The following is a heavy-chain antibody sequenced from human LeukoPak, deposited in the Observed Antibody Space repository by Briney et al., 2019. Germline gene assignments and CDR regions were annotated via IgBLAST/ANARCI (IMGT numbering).Heavy chain of an antibody. CDR2: IGISSNKI. CDR3: ARGDSSGWYGGFDY. V-gene: IGHV3-21*01. J-gene: IGHJ4*02. D-gene: IGHD6-19*01. Sequence: GGSLRLSCAASGFTLRSYTMNWVRQAPGKGLEWVSSIGISSNKIYYADSVKGRFIISRDNAKNSVYLQMNSLRAEDTAVYYCARGDSSGWYGGFDYWGQGTLVTVSS. CDR1: GFTLRSYT.